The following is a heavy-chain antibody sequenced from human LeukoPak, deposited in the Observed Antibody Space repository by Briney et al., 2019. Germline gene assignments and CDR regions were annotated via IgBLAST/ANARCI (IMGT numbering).Heavy chain of an antibody. J-gene: IGHJ4*02. CDR3: AKDHQFMHSYGDGHFDY. CDR2: ISYDGSNK. V-gene: IGHV3-30*18. Sequence: GGSLRLSCAASGFTFDDYGMSWVRQVPGKGLEWVAVISYDGSNKYYADSVRGRFTISRDSSKNTLYLQMNSLRAEDTAVYYCAKDHQFMHSYGDGHFDYWGQGTLVTVSS. CDR1: GFTFDDYG. D-gene: IGHD5-18*01.